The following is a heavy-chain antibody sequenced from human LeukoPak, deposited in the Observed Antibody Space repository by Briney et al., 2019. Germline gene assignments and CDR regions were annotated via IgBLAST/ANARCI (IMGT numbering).Heavy chain of an antibody. J-gene: IGHJ4*02. CDR3: AKEGYSYGYSFDY. V-gene: IGHV3-30*18. CDR1: GFTFSSYG. CDR2: ISYDGSNK. D-gene: IGHD5-18*01. Sequence: GGSLRLSCAASGFTFSSYGMHWVRQAPGKGLEWVAVISYDGSNKYYADSVKGRFTISRDNSKNTLYLQMNSLRAEDTAVYYCAKEGYSYGYSFDYWGQGTLVTVSS.